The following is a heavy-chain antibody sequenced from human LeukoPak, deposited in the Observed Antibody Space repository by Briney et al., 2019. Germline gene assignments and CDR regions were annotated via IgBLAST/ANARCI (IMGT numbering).Heavy chain of an antibody. Sequence: GGSLRLSCAASGFTFSSYAMSWVRQAPGKGLEWVSAISGSGGSTYYADSVKGRFTIPRDNSKNTLYLQMNSLRAEDTAVYYCAREGALAAAGTKGNWFDPWGQGTLVTVSS. CDR1: GFTFSSYA. CDR2: ISGSGGST. J-gene: IGHJ5*02. D-gene: IGHD6-13*01. V-gene: IGHV3-23*01. CDR3: AREGALAAAGTKGNWFDP.